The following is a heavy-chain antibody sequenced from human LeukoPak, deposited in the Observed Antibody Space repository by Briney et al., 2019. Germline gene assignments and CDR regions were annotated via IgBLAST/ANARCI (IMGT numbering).Heavy chain of an antibody. CDR2: INHSGST. CDR1: GGSFSGYY. Sequence: MTSETLSLTCAVYGGSFSGYYWSWIRRPPGKGLEWIGEINHSGSTNYNPSLKSRVTISVDTSKNQFSLKLSSVTAADTAVYYCARGMQYYDFWSGYYTAAGGGCLDYWGQGTLVTVSS. J-gene: IGHJ4*02. D-gene: IGHD3-3*01. V-gene: IGHV4-34*01. CDR3: ARGMQYYDFWSGYYTAAGGGCLDY.